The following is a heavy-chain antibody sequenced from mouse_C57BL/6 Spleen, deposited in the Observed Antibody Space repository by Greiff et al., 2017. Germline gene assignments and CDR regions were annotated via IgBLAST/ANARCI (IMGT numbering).Heavy chain of an antibody. J-gene: IGHJ4*01. CDR1: GFSLTSYG. D-gene: IGHD1-1*01. CDR2: IWSGGST. Sequence: QVQLKESGPGLVQPSQSLSITCTVSGFSLTSYGVHWVRQSPGKGLEWLGVIWSGGSTDYNAAFISRLSISKDNSKSQVFFKMNSLQADDTAIYYCARKGGYYYGSSYPFDYAMDYWGQGTSVTVSS. V-gene: IGHV2-2*01. CDR3: ARKGGYYYGSSYPFDYAMDY.